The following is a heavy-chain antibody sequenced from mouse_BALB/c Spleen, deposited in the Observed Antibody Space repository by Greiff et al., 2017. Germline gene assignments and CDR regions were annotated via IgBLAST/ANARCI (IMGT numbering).Heavy chain of an antibody. D-gene: IGHD1-1*01. V-gene: IGHV1S16*01. Sequence: AQLQQSGAELVKPGASVKLSCKASGYTFTSYYMYWVKQRPGQGLEWIGEINPSNGGTNFNEKFKSKATLTVDKSSSTAYMQLSSLTSEDSAVYYCTSYYAWFAYWGQGTLVTVSA. J-gene: IGHJ3*01. CDR2: INPSNGGT. CDR3: TSYYAWFAY. CDR1: GYTFTSYY.